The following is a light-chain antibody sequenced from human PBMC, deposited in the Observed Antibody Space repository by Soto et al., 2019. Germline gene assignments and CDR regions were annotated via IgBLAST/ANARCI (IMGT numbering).Light chain of an antibody. CDR1: QSVSSSY. J-gene: IGKJ1*01. Sequence: EIVLTQSPGTLSLSPGERATLSCRASQSVSSSYLAWYQQKPGQAPRLLIYGTSIRATAIPDRFSGSGSGKDFTLITSRLETEDFEVYYCQQYGSSSWTFGLGTKVEIK. CDR3: QQYGSSSWT. V-gene: IGKV3-20*01. CDR2: GTS.